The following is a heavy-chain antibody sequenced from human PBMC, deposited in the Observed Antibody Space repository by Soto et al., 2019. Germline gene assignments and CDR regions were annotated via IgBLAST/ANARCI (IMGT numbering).Heavy chain of an antibody. V-gene: IGHV3-30*18. J-gene: IGHJ4*02. CDR3: AKGRYYGDYVVGPIDY. CDR1: GFTFSSYG. CDR2: ISYDGSNK. Sequence: QVQLVESGGGVVQPGRSLRLSCAASGFTFSSYGMHWVRQAPGKGLEWVAVISYDGSNKYYADSVKGRFTISRDNSKNTLYLQMNSLRAEDTAVYYCAKGRYYGDYVVGPIDYWGQGTLVTVSS. D-gene: IGHD4-17*01.